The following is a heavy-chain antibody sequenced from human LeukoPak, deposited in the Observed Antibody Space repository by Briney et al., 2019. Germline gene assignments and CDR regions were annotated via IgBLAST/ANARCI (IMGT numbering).Heavy chain of an antibody. J-gene: IGHJ3*02. CDR1: GYTFTGYY. CDR2: INPSGGST. Sequence: ASVKVSCKASGYTFTGYYMHWARQAPGQGLEWMGIINPSGGSTSYAQKFQGRVTMTRDMSTSTVYMELSSLRSEDTAVYYCAREVLGSGSYYNVDAFDIWGQGTMVTVSS. V-gene: IGHV1-46*01. CDR3: AREVLGSGSYYNVDAFDI. D-gene: IGHD3-10*01.